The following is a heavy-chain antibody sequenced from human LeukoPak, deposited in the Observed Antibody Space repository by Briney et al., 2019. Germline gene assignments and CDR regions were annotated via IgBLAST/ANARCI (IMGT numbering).Heavy chain of an antibody. CDR3: ARGSGYGDYVREDWFDP. D-gene: IGHD4-17*01. J-gene: IGHJ5*02. Sequence: SETLSLTCAVYGGSFCGYYWSWIRQPPGKGLEWIGEINHSGSTNYNPSLKSRVTISVDTSKNQFSLKLSSVTAADTAVYYCARGSGYGDYVREDWFDPWGQGTLVTVSS. CDR2: INHSGST. CDR1: GGSFCGYY. V-gene: IGHV4-34*01.